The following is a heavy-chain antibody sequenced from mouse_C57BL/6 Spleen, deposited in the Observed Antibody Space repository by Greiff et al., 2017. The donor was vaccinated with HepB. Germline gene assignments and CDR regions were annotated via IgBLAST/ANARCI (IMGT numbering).Heavy chain of an antibody. V-gene: IGHV1-81*01. CDR2: IYPRSGNT. CDR1: GYTFTSYG. D-gene: IGHD4-1*01. J-gene: IGHJ4*01. Sequence: QVQLQQSGAELARPGASVKLSCKASGYTFTSYGISWVKQRTGQGLEWIGEIYPRSGNTYYNEKFKGKATLTADKSSSTAYMELRSLTSEDSAVYFCARYWDEGDYYAMDYWGQGTSVTVSS. CDR3: ARYWDEGDYYAMDY.